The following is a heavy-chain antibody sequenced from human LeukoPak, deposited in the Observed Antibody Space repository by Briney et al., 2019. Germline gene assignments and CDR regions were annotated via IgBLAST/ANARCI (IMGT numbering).Heavy chain of an antibody. D-gene: IGHD1-14*01. CDR3: ARDPPSPGTRNYYYYGMDV. CDR2: INPSGGST. J-gene: IGHJ6*02. Sequence: ASVKVSCKASGYTFTSYYLHWVRQAPGQGLEWMGIINPSGGSTNYAQKFQGRVTITADESTSTAYMELSSLRSEDTAVYYCARDPPSPGTRNYYYYGMDVWGQGTTVTVSS. CDR1: GYTFTSYY. V-gene: IGHV1-46*01.